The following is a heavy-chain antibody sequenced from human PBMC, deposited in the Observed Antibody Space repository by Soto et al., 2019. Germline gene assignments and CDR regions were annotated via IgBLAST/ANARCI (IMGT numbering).Heavy chain of an antibody. D-gene: IGHD1-26*01. CDR2: ISSYGGTT. V-gene: IGHV3-64D*06. CDR3: VKCGSNKDIHFVNNWFDL. J-gene: IGHJ5*02. Sequence: GGSLRLSCSASGFTFNNFCMNWVRQAPGKGLEYVSVISSYGGTTYYADLVKGRFTVSRDNSKSSLFLQMSSLRVEDTAVYYCVKCGSNKDIHFVNNWFDLWGQGTLVTVSS. CDR1: GFTFNNFC.